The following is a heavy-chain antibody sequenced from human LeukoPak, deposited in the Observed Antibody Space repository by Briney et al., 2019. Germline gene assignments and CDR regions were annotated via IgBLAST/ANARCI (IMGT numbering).Heavy chain of an antibody. V-gene: IGHV4-59*01. Sequence: SETLSLTCSVSGGSMNDNYLTWIRQAPGKGLEWIGYISNSGTTDYNPSLKSRVTMSVDTSKNEFSLKLTSVTAADTAMYYCVRVVRGAVTSNWFDPWGQGTLVTVSS. D-gene: IGHD4-17*01. CDR1: GGSMNDNY. J-gene: IGHJ5*02. CDR3: VRVVRGAVTSNWFDP. CDR2: ISNSGTT.